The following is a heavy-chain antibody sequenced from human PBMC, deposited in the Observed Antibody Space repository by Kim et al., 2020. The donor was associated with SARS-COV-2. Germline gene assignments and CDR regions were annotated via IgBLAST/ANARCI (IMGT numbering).Heavy chain of an antibody. CDR3: ARDPSEWNDSYYFDY. CDR1: GFTFSSYS. J-gene: IGHJ4*02. CDR2: ISSSSSTI. D-gene: IGHD1-1*01. V-gene: IGHV3-48*02. Sequence: GGSLRLSCAASGFTFSSYSMNWVRQAPGKGLEWVSYISSSSSTIYYTDSVKGRFTISRDNAKNSLYLQMNSLRDEDTAVYYCARDPSEWNDSYYFDYWGQGTLVTVSS.